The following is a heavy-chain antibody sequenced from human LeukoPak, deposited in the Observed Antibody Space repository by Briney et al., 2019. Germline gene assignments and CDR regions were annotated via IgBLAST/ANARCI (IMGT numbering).Heavy chain of an antibody. CDR2: INPNSGGT. D-gene: IGHD3-10*01. Sequence: GASVKVSCKASGYTFTGYSMHWVRQAPGQGLEWMGWINPNSGGTNYAQKFQGRVTMTRDTSISTAYMEMSRLKSDDTAVYYCAREGARWCGEPPSSPKDWFDPWGKGTLVIVSS. J-gene: IGHJ5*02. V-gene: IGHV1-2*02. CDR1: GYTFTGYS. CDR3: AREGARWCGEPPSSPKDWFDP.